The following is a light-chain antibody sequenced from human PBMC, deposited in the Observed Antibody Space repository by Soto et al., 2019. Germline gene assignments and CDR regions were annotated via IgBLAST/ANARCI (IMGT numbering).Light chain of an antibody. CDR2: AAS. J-gene: IGKJ4*01. CDR3: QQPNSYSQIS. Sequence: DIQMTQSPSTLSASVGDRVTITCRASQSISSWLACYQQKPGKAPKRLIYAASSLESGVPSRFGGSGSGTDFTLTNAILQPEDFATYYGQQPNSYSQISFGGGTQVEIK. V-gene: IGKV1-5*01. CDR1: QSISSW.